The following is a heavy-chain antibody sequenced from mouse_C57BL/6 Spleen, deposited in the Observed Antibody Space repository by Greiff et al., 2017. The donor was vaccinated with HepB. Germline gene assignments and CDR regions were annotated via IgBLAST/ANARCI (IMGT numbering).Heavy chain of an antibody. J-gene: IGHJ4*01. CDR1: GYSITSGYY. V-gene: IGHV3-6*01. Sequence: EVQLVESGPGLVKPSQSLSLTCSVTGYSITSGYYWNWIRQFPGNKLEWMGYISYDGSNNYNPSLKNRISITRDTSKNQFFLKLNSVTTEDTATYYCARDPVTTVVEGAMDYWGQGTSVTVSS. D-gene: IGHD1-1*01. CDR2: ISYDGSN. CDR3: ARDPVTTVVEGAMDY.